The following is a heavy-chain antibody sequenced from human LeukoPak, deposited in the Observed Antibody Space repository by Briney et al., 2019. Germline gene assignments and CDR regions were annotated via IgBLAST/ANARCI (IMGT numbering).Heavy chain of an antibody. CDR2: IRYDERNK. D-gene: IGHD2-2*01. CDR3: AKWRSIAGRYCSSTSCPPDY. Sequence: PGGSLRLSCAASGFTFSSYAMHWVRQAPGKELEGVPFIRYDERNKYYADSVKGRFTISRDNSKNTLYLQMNSLRAEDTAVYYCAKWRSIAGRYCSSTSCPPDYWGQGTLVTVSS. CDR1: GFTFSSYA. J-gene: IGHJ4*02. V-gene: IGHV3-30*02.